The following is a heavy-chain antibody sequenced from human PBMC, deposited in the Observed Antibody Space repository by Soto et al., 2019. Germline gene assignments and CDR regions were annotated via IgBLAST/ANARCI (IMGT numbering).Heavy chain of an antibody. Sequence: PSETLSLTCTVSGGSISSSSYYWGWIRQPPGKGLEWIGSIYYSGSTYYNPSLKSRVTISVDTSKNQFSLKLGSVTAADTAVYYCARLELRFRQIDYWGQGTLVTVSS. V-gene: IGHV4-39*01. CDR3: ARLELRFRQIDY. D-gene: IGHD1-7*01. J-gene: IGHJ4*02. CDR1: GGSISSSSYY. CDR2: IYYSGST.